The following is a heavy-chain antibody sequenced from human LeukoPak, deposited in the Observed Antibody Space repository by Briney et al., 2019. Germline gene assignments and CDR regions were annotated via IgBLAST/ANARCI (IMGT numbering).Heavy chain of an antibody. D-gene: IGHD3-10*01. CDR3: ATDYYGSGSPRFHYYYMDV. V-gene: IGHV1-24*01. J-gene: IGHJ6*03. CDR2: FDPEDGET. CDR1: GYTLTELS. Sequence: ASVKVSCKVSGYTLTELSMHWVRQAPGKGLEWMGGFDPEDGETIYAQKFQGRVTMTEDTSTGTAYMELSSLRSEDTAVYYCATDYYGSGSPRFHYYYMDVWGKGTTVTVSS.